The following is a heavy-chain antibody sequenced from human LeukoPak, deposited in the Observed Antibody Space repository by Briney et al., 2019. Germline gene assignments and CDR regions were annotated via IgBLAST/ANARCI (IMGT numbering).Heavy chain of an antibody. V-gene: IGHV3-30*04. Sequence: GGSLRLSCAASGFTFSSYAMHWVRQAPGKGLEWVAGISYDGSNKYYADSVKGRFTISRDNSKNTLYLQVNSLRAEDTAVYYCARDNVICNNNSCYAMNNWFDPWGQGTLVTVSS. CDR3: ARDNVICNNNSCYAMNNWFDP. CDR1: GFTFSSYA. CDR2: ISYDGSNK. D-gene: IGHD2-2*01. J-gene: IGHJ5*02.